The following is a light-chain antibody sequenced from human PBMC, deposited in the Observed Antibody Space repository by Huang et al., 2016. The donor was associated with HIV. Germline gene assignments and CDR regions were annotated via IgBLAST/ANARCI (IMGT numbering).Light chain of an antibody. J-gene: IGKJ1*01. V-gene: IGKV3-15*01. CDR1: QSVSSN. Sequence: EIVMTQSPATLSVSPGERAPLSCRASQSVSSNLAWYQQKPGQAPRLLIYGASTRATGIPARVSGSGSGTEFTLTISSLQSEDFAVYYCQQYNKWPRTFGQGTKVEIK. CDR3: QQYNKWPRT. CDR2: GAS.